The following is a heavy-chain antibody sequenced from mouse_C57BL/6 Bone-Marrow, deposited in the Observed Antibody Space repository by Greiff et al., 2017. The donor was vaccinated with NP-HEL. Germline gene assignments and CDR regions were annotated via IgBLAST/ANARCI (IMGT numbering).Heavy chain of an antibody. CDR3: TTLYYDYAY. CDR2: IDPETGGT. CDR1: GYTFTDYE. J-gene: IGHJ2*01. D-gene: IGHD2-4*01. V-gene: IGHV1-15*01. Sequence: QVHVKQSGAELVRPGASVTLSCKASGYTFTDYEMHWVKQTPVHGLAWIGAIDPETGGTAYNQKFKGKAILTADKSSSTAYMELRSLTSEDSAVYYCTTLYYDYAYWGQGTTLTGSS.